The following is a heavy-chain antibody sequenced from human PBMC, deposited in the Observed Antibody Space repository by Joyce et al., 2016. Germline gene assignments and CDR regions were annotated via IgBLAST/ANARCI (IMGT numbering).Heavy chain of an antibody. D-gene: IGHD3-16*01. CDR1: GSTFSSLS. V-gene: IGHV3-21*01. Sequence: QLVESGGGVVKAGGSLRLSCAASGSTFSSLSMSWFRQAPGKGLEWVAAISATSYYIFHAETVRGRFTVSRDNAKKTLYLQMNSLRAEDSAVFYCARGGISYYYAMDVWGQGTTVTVSS. CDR2: ISATSYYI. J-gene: IGHJ6*02. CDR3: ARGGISYYYAMDV.